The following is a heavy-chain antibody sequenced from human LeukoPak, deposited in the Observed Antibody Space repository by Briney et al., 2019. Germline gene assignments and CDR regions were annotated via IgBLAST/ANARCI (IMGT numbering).Heavy chain of an antibody. CDR3: TIGCISTSCYVPIDY. Sequence: KPGGSLRLSCAASGFTFSSYSMNWVRQAPGKGLEWVSSISSSSSFIYYADSVKGRFTISRDNAKNSLYLQMNSLRADDTSMYYCTIGCISTSCYVPIDYWGQGTLVTVSS. D-gene: IGHD2-2*01. V-gene: IGHV3-21*01. CDR1: GFTFSSYS. CDR2: ISSSSSFI. J-gene: IGHJ4*02.